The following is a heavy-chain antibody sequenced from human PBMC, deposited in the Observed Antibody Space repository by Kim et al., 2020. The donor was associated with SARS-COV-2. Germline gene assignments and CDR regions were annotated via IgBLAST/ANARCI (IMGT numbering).Heavy chain of an antibody. CDR3: ARGVRFLEGTYYYGMDV. CDR2: IIPIFGTA. J-gene: IGHJ6*02. CDR1: GGTFSSYA. Sequence: SVKVSCKASGGTFSSYAISWVRQAPGQGLEWMGGIIPIFGTANYAQKFQGRVTITADESTSTAYMELSSLRSEDTAVYYCARGVRFLEGTYYYGMDVWGQGTTVTVSS. D-gene: IGHD3-3*01. V-gene: IGHV1-69*13.